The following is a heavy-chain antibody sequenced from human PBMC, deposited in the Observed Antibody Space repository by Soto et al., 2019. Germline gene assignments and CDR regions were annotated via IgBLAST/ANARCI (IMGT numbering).Heavy chain of an antibody. Sequence: EVQLLESGGGLVQPGGPLRLSRSISGFTILNFAMAWVRQGPGKGLEWVSSVNDRGGSTYYDESVKGRFTISRAASETTLHLQMSSLRTDDTAIYYCARWGSGTNFYYHYAMDVWGQGTTVTVSS. CDR2: VNDRGGST. CDR3: ARWGSGTNFYYHYAMDV. J-gene: IGHJ6*02. CDR1: GFTILNFA. V-gene: IGHV3-23*01. D-gene: IGHD3-16*01.